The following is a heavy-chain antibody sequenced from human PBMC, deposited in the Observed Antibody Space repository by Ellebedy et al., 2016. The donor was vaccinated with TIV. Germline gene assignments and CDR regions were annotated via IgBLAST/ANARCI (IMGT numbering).Heavy chain of an antibody. CDR2: ISAYSGDT. D-gene: IGHD5-12*01. V-gene: IGHV1-18*01. CDR3: ARVGWGYSGGEEY. CDR1: GFTFNSFG. Sequence: ASVKVSCKASGFTFNSFGISWVRQAPGHGLEWMGWISAYSGDTKYAQKIQGRVTMTTDTSTDTAYMELRRLRSDETAVYYCARVGWGYSGGEEYWGQGALVIVSS. J-gene: IGHJ4*02.